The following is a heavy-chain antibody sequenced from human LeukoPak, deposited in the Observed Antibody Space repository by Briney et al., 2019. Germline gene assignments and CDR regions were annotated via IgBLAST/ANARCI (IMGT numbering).Heavy chain of an antibody. D-gene: IGHD5-18*01. CDR3: ARDTAMVRAYYYGMDV. J-gene: IGHJ6*02. CDR2: IIPIFGTA. V-gene: IGHV1-69*01. CDR1: GGTFSSYA. Sequence: GASVKVSCKASGGTFSSYAISWVRQAPGQGLEWMGGIIPIFGTANHAQKFQGRVTITVDESTSTAYMELSSLRSEDTAVYYCARDTAMVRAYYYGMDVWGQGTTVTVSS.